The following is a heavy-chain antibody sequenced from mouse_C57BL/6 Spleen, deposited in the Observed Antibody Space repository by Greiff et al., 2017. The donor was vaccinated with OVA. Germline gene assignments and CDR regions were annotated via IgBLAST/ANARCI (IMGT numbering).Heavy chain of an antibody. CDR2: ISSGGSYT. CDR3: AREGYTTAYFDY. D-gene: IGHD1-2*01. Sequence: EVQLVESGGDLVKPGGSLKLSCAASGFTFSSYGMSWVRQTPDKRLEWVATISSGGSYTYYPDSVKGRFTISRDTAKNTLYLQMSSLKSEDTAMYYCAREGYTTAYFDYWGQGTTLTVSS. V-gene: IGHV5-6*01. CDR1: GFTFSSYG. J-gene: IGHJ2*01.